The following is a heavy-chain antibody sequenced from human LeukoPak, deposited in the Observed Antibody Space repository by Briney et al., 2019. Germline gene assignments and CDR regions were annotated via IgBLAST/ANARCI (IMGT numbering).Heavy chain of an antibody. Sequence: ASVKVSCTASGYTFTSYGISWVRQAPGQGLEWMGWISAYNGNTNYAQKLQGRVTMTTDTSTSTAYMELRSLRSDDTAVYYCARDLYGAEPFDYWGQGTLVTVSS. J-gene: IGHJ4*02. CDR2: ISAYNGNT. CDR3: ARDLYGAEPFDY. V-gene: IGHV1-18*01. CDR1: GYTFTSYG. D-gene: IGHD4-17*01.